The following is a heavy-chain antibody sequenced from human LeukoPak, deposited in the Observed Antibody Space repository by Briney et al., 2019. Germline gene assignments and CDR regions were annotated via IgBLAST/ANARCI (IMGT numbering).Heavy chain of an antibody. CDR3: ARDDVDTPTFDY. CDR1: GGSISNYY. J-gene: IGHJ4*02. Sequence: SETLSLTCTVSGGSISNYYWSWVRQPPGKGLEWIGYIYYSGSTNYNPSLKSRVTISVDTSKNQFSLKLDSVTAADTAVYYCARDDVDTPTFDYWGPGMLVAVSS. V-gene: IGHV4-59*12. CDR2: IYYSGST. D-gene: IGHD5-18*01.